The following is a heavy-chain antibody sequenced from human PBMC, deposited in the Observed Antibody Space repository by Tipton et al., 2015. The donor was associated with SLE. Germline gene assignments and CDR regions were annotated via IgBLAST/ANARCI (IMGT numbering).Heavy chain of an antibody. CDR2: IYTSGST. J-gene: IGHJ3*02. CDR1: GGSFCGYY. CDR3: ARGDDAFDI. D-gene: IGHD3-10*01. V-gene: IGHV4-59*10. Sequence: TLSLTCAVYGGSFCGYYWSWIRQPAGKGLEWIGRIYTSGSTNYNPALKSRVTISVDTSKNQFSLKLSSVTAADTAVYYCARGDDAFDIWGQGTMVTVSS.